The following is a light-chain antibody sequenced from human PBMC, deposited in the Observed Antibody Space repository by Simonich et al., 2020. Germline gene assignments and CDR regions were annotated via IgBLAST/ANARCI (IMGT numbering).Light chain of an antibody. CDR1: QSVSSY. J-gene: IGKJ5*01. CDR2: DAS. V-gene: IGKV3-11*01. Sequence: EIVLIQSPATLSLSPGERATLSCRASQSVSSYLAWYQQKPGQAPRLLIYDASNRAPCIPARFSGSGSGTDFTLTISSLEPEDFAVYYCQQRSNWPITFGQGTRLEIK. CDR3: QQRSNWPIT.